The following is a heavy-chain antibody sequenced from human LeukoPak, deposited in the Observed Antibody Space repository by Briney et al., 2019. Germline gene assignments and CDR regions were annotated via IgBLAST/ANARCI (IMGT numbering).Heavy chain of an antibody. V-gene: IGHV4-34*01. CDR1: GVSFSGYY. J-gene: IGHJ4*02. CDR3: ARSKDGSGFAAY. Sequence: SETLSLTCAVYGVSFSGYYWTWIRQPPGKGLEWIGEINHSGNTNYNPSLKSRVAISVDTSKNQFSLKLSSVIAADTAMYYCARSKDGSGFAAYWGQGTQVTVSS. D-gene: IGHD3-22*01. CDR2: INHSGNT.